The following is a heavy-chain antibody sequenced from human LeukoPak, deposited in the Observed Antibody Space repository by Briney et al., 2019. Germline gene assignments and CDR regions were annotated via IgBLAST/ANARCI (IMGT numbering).Heavy chain of an antibody. CDR1: GFTFSSYA. D-gene: IGHD6-13*01. CDR2: ISGSGGST. CDR3: AKVSSSSSWYYFDY. Sequence: GGSLRLSCAASGFTFSSYAVNWVRQAPGKGLEWVSAISGSGGSTYYADSVEGRLTISRDNSRNTLYLQMNSLRAEDTAVYYCAKVSSSSSWYYFDYWGQGTLVTVSS. V-gene: IGHV3-23*01. J-gene: IGHJ4*02.